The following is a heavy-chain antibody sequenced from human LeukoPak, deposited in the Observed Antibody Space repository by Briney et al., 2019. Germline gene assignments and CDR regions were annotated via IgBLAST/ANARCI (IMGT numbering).Heavy chain of an antibody. CDR2: INHSGST. Sequence: SETLSLTCAVYGGSFSGYYWSWIRQPPGKGLEWIGEINHSGSTNYNPSLKSRVTISVDTSKNQFSLKLSSVTAADTAVYYCARRKESGSYYRRNYYFDYWGQGTLVTVSS. V-gene: IGHV4-34*01. D-gene: IGHD1-26*01. CDR1: GGSFSGYY. CDR3: ARRKESGSYYRRNYYFDY. J-gene: IGHJ4*02.